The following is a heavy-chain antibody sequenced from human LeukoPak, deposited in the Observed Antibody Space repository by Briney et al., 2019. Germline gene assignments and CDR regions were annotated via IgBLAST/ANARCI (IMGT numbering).Heavy chain of an antibody. CDR3: AGSYCGGDCHRGYYYYGMDV. CDR2: IIPIFGIA. V-gene: IGHV1-69*04. J-gene: IGHJ6*02. CDR1: GGTFSSYA. D-gene: IGHD2-21*02. Sequence: RASVKVSCKASGGTFSSYAISWVRQAPGQGLEWMGRIIPIFGIANYAQKFQGRVTITADKSTSTAYMELSSLRSEDTAVYYCAGSYCGGDCHRGYYYYGMDVWGQGTTVTVSS.